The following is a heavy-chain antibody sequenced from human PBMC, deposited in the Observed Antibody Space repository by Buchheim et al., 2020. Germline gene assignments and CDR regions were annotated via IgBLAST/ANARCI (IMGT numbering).Heavy chain of an antibody. J-gene: IGHJ5*02. CDR3: SRWTSVTNSDLFDP. D-gene: IGHD4-11*01. V-gene: IGHV1-69*04. CDR2: ITPNLGVA. CDR1: GASLSKFG. Sequence: QVKLVQSGAEVKKPGSSVKVSCKASGASLSKFGLSWVRQAPGQGLEWMGRITPNLGVANHADKFQGRVTLSADRSTNTVYMALRNLRFEDTAVYYCSRWTSVTNSDLFDPGGQGTL.